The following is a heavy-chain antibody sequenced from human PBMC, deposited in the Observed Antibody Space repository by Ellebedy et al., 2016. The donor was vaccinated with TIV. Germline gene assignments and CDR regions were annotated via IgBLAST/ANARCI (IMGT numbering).Heavy chain of an antibody. V-gene: IGHV4-34*01. CDR1: GGSFSGYY. Sequence: SETLSLTXAVYGGSFSGYYWSWIRQPPGKGLEWIGEINHSGSTNYNPSLKSRVTISVDTSKNQFSLKLSSVTAADTAVYYCARGHPYSGSYPYYYYYYMDVWGKGTTVTVSS. CDR2: INHSGST. J-gene: IGHJ6*03. CDR3: ARGHPYSGSYPYYYYYYMDV. D-gene: IGHD1-26*01.